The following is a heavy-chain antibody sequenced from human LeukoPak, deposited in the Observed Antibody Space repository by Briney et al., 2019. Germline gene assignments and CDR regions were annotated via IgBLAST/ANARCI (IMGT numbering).Heavy chain of an antibody. CDR1: GYTFTGYY. D-gene: IGHD3-22*01. V-gene: IGHV1-2*02. Sequence: VASVKVSCKASGYTFTGYYMHWVRQAPGQGLEWMGWINPNSGGTNYAQKFQGRVTMTRDTSISTAYMELSRLRSDDTAVYYCARDQNYYASSGYYPYFNFDYWGQGTLVTVSS. J-gene: IGHJ4*02. CDR3: ARDQNYYASSGYYPYFNFDY. CDR2: INPNSGGT.